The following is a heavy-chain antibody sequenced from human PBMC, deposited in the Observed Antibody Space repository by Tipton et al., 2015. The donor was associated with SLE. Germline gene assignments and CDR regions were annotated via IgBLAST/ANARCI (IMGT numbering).Heavy chain of an antibody. Sequence: LRLSCTVSGSSIRSYSWSWIRQPPGKGLEWIGYVFYSGGTNYNPSLKSRVTMSLDTSKNQFSLKLSSVTAADTAVYYCSREGGDGYNYKWFDPWGQGTLVTVSS. CDR3: SREGGDGYNYKWFDP. CDR1: GSSIRSYS. D-gene: IGHD5-24*01. V-gene: IGHV4-59*01. J-gene: IGHJ5*02. CDR2: VFYSGGT.